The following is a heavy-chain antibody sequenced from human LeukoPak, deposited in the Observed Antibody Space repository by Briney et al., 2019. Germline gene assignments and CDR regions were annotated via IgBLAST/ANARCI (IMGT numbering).Heavy chain of an antibody. D-gene: IGHD4-23*01. CDR3: SKDPGVIPVHYIDV. V-gene: IGHV3-23*01. CDR2: ISGPGGTT. CDR1: GFTFSTHA. Sequence: GGSLRLSCVVSGFTFSTHAMTWVRQAPGKGLERVSDISGPGGTTYYAASVKGRFTLSRDNSTNTLFLQMNSLRAEDKAVYYCSKDPGVIPVHYIDVWGKGTPVIVSS. J-gene: IGHJ6*03.